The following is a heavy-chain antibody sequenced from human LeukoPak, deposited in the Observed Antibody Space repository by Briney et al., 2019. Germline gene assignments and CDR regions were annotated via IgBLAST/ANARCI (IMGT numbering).Heavy chain of an antibody. CDR3: AGGSGWYILGNWFDP. Sequence: GGSLRLSCVASGFSFDDYAMHWVRQAPGKGLEWVSGISWNGGSIGYADSVKGRFTISRDNAKNSLYLQMNSLRAEDTALYYCAGGSGWYILGNWFDPWGQGTLVTVSS. J-gene: IGHJ5*02. CDR1: GFSFDDYA. D-gene: IGHD6-19*01. CDR2: ISWNGGSI. V-gene: IGHV3-9*01.